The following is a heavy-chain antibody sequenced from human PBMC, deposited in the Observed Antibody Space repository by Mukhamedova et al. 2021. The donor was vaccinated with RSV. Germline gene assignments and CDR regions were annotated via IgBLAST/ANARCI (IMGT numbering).Heavy chain of an antibody. J-gene: IGHJ6*03. CDR3: AKLLGASYYYYYMDV. Sequence: GLEWVAVVSHDGNTKYYADSAKGRFTPSRDNSKNTLSLQMDSLTADDTAVYYCAKLLGASYYYYYMDVWGKGTTVTVSS. D-gene: IGHD2-15*01. CDR2: VSHDGNTK. V-gene: IGHV3-30*01.